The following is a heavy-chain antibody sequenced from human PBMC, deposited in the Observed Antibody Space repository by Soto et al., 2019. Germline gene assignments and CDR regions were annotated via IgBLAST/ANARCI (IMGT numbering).Heavy chain of an antibody. J-gene: IGHJ6*02. V-gene: IGHV4-4*07. CDR3: ARERQVAPYYYYAMDV. CDR1: GGSISSDF. CDR2: IYPSGSA. Sequence: SETLSLTCSVSGGSISSDFWDWIQQPAGKGLEWIGRIYPSGSANHNPSLNSRVTMSADTSKNQISLKLNSVTAADTAVYYCARERQVAPYYYYAMDVWGQRTTVTVSS.